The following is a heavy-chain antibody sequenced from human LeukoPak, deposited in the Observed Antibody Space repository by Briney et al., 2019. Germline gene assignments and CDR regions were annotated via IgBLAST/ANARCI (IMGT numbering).Heavy chain of an antibody. CDR3: IRGYTCGIY. CDR2: IRSKAHGGTT. CDR1: GFTFSSYP. Sequence: GGSLRLSCAASGFTFSSYPMHWVRQAPGKGLEWVGFIRSKAHGGTTEYAASVKGRFTISRDDSKSIAYLEMNSLKIEDTAVHYCIRGYTCGIYWGQGALVTVSS. D-gene: IGHD5-18*01. V-gene: IGHV3-49*04. J-gene: IGHJ4*02.